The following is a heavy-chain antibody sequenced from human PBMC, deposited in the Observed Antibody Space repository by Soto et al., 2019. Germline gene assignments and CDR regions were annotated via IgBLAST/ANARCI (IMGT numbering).Heavy chain of an antibody. CDR2: VSGYTYNT. CDR1: GFTFTSYG. CDR3: ARAKYSGPNDY. J-gene: IGHJ4*02. D-gene: IGHD5-12*01. V-gene: IGHV1-18*04. Sequence: ASVKVSCKTSGFTFTSYGVNWVRQAPGQGLEWMGWVSGYTYNTYYAQGLQDRVSMTADTSTTTAYMELKSLRSDDTASYYCARAKYSGPNDYWGQGTLVTVSS.